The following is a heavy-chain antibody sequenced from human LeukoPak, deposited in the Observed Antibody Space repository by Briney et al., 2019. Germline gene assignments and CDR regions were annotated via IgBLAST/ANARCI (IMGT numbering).Heavy chain of an antibody. D-gene: IGHD5-24*01. J-gene: IGHJ4*02. V-gene: IGHV4-39*01. CDR3: ARPPARDGKMGFDY. Sequence: NASETLSLTCTVSGGSISSSSYYWGWIRQPLGKGLEWIGSIYYSGSTYYNPSLKSRVTISVDTSKNQFSLKLSSVTAADTAVYYCARPPARDGKMGFDYWGQGTLVTVSS. CDR1: GGSISSSSYY. CDR2: IYYSGST.